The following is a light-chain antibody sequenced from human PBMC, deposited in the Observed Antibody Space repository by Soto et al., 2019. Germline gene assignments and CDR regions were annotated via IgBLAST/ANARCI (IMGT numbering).Light chain of an antibody. Sequence: EIVMTQYPDTLSVSPGETVTLPCRAIQSIRTNLAWYQHKPGQSPRLLIYDASKRATGIPARFSGSGSGTDFTLTISSLEPEDIAVYYCQQYNNWPPLLTFGGGTKVDIK. CDR3: QQYNNWPPLLT. V-gene: IGKV3D-15*01. J-gene: IGKJ4*01. CDR2: DAS. CDR1: QSIRTN.